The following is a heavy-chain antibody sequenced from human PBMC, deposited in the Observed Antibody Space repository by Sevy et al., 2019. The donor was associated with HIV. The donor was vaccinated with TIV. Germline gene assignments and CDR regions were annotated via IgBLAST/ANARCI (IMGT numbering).Heavy chain of an antibody. J-gene: IGHJ6*03. CDR1: GFTFSSYA. Sequence: GGSLRLSCAASGFTFSSYAMSWVRQAPGKGLEWVSSISGSGGSTHYADSLKGQFTISRDNSKNTLYLQVNSLRVEDTAVYYCAKNPGVGSYYYMDVWGKGTTVTVSS. V-gene: IGHV3-23*01. CDR3: AKNPGVGSYYYMDV. D-gene: IGHD1-26*01. CDR2: ISGSGGST.